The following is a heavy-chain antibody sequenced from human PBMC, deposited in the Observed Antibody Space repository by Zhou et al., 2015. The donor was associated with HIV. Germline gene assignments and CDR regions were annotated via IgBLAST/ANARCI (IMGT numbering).Heavy chain of an antibody. J-gene: IGHJ6*02. V-gene: IGHV1-2*02. Sequence: QVQLVQSGAEVKKSGASVKVSCKASGYIFTAYYLHWVRQAPGQGPEWMGWMDANTGATKYAQKFQGRVTMTRDTSIATAYLDLTRLRSDDTAVYYCVRLVTGRGVDVVGPRDHGHRLL. D-gene: IGHD3-9*01. CDR1: GYIFTAYY. CDR3: VRLVTGRGVDV. CDR2: MDANTGAT.